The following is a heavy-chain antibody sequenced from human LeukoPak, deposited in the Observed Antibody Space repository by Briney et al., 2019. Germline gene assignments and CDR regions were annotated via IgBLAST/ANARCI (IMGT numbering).Heavy chain of an antibody. CDR3: ARVVVPGWFDP. CDR2: IYYSGST. V-gene: IGHV4-39*07. D-gene: IGHD2-15*01. Sequence: SETLSLTCTDSGGSISISSYYWGWIRQPPGKGLEWIGNIYYSGSTYYNPSLKSRVTISVDTSNNQFSLKLSSLTAADTAVYYCARVVVPGWFDPWGQGTLVTVSS. J-gene: IGHJ5*02. CDR1: GGSISISSYY.